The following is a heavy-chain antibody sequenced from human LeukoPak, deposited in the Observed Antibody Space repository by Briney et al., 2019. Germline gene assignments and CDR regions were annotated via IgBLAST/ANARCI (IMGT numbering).Heavy chain of an antibody. CDR1: GFTFSSYW. CDR3: AKERIGAFDI. CDR2: INTDGSST. Sequence: GGSLRLSCAASGFTFSSYWMHWVRQAPGKGLVWVSRINTDGSSTSYVDSVKGRFTISRDNSKNTLYLQMNSLRAEDTAVYYCAKERIGAFDIWGQGTMVTVSS. D-gene: IGHD2-15*01. J-gene: IGHJ3*02. V-gene: IGHV3-74*01.